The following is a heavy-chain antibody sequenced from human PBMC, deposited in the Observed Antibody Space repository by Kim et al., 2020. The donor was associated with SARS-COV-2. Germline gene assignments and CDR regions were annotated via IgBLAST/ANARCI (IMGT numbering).Heavy chain of an antibody. V-gene: IGHV3-30-3*01. CDR2: ISYDGSNK. J-gene: IGHJ6*02. D-gene: IGHD4-17*01. Sequence: GGSLRLSCAASGFTFRSYAMHWVRQAPGKGLEWVAVISYDGSNKYYADSVKGRFTISRDNSKNTLYLQMNSLRAEDTAVYYCAVDYGGKEPYYYYYGMDVWGQGTTVTVSS. CDR3: AVDYGGKEPYYYYYGMDV. CDR1: GFTFRSYA.